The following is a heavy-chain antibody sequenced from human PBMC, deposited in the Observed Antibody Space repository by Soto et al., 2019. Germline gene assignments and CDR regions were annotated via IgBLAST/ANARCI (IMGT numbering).Heavy chain of an antibody. D-gene: IGHD6-13*01. Sequence: QVQLQESGPGLVRPSQTLSLTCTVSGGSISSGDYYWSWIRQHPGRGLEWIGYVYYSGITFYNPSRKSRLTISVDTSKNQFYLRLGSVTAADTAVYYCAREMFSRTWYPGDWGQGTLVTVSS. CDR1: GGSISSGDYY. CDR3: AREMFSRTWYPGD. CDR2: VYYSGIT. V-gene: IGHV4-31*03. J-gene: IGHJ4*02.